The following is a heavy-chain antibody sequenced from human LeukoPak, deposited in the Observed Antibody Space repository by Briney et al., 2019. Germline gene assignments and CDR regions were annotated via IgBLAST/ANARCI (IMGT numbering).Heavy chain of an antibody. D-gene: IGHD1-14*01. CDR3: AREGTGANWFDP. Sequence: ASVKVSCKASGYTFTSYGISWVRQAPGQGLEWMGWISAYNGNTSYAQKFQGRVTMTRDTSTSTVYMELSSLRSEDTAVYYCAREGTGANWFDPWGQGTLVTVSS. J-gene: IGHJ5*02. V-gene: IGHV1-18*01. CDR1: GYTFTSYG. CDR2: ISAYNGNT.